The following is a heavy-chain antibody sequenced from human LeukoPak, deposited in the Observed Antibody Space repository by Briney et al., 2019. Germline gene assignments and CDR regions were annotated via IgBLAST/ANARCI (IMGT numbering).Heavy chain of an antibody. Sequence: GSLRLSCAASGFTFSSYAMSWVRQAPGRGLVWVSRINSDGSSTTYADSVKGRFTISRDNAKNTLYLQTNSLRAEDTAVYYCAREGYTGTYPDYWGQGTLVTVSS. V-gene: IGHV3-74*01. D-gene: IGHD1-26*01. J-gene: IGHJ4*02. CDR1: GFTFSSYA. CDR3: AREGYTGTYPDY. CDR2: INSDGSST.